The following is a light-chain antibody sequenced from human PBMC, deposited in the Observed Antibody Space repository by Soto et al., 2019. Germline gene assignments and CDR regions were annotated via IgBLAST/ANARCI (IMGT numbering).Light chain of an antibody. V-gene: IGKV1-39*01. CDR1: QSISSY. CDR2: AVS. CDR3: QQNYITPLA. J-gene: IGKJ3*01. Sequence: DIEITQSPSSLSASVGDRVTITCRASQSISSYLNWYQQKPGKAPKLLIYAVSNLQSGVPSRFSGSGSGTDFTLTISSLRPEDFATYYCQQNYITPLAFGPGTKVDIK.